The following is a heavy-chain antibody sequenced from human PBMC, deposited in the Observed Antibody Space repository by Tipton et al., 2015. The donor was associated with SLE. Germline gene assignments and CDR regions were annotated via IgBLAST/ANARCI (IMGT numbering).Heavy chain of an antibody. Sequence: LRLSCAASGFTFSSYEMTWVRQAPGKGLEWVGSIYYSGSTNYNPSLKSRVTISVDTSKNQFSLKLNSVTAADTAVYYCAREPVYYYYYMDVWGKGTTVTVSS. CDR3: AREPVYYYYYMDV. CDR2: IYYSGST. V-gene: IGHV4-59*12. CDR1: GFTFSSYE. J-gene: IGHJ6*03.